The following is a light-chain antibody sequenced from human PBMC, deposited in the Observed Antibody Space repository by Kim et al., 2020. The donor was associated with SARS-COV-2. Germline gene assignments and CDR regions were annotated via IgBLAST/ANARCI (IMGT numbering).Light chain of an antibody. Sequence: AIQMTQSPSSLSASVGDRVTITCRASQGIRNDLGWYQQIPGKAPKLLISAGSTLESGVPSRFSGSGSATDFALTISSLQPEDFATYYCLQEYNYPLTFGGGTKVDIK. CDR3: LQEYNYPLT. J-gene: IGKJ4*01. V-gene: IGKV1-6*01. CDR1: QGIRND. CDR2: AGS.